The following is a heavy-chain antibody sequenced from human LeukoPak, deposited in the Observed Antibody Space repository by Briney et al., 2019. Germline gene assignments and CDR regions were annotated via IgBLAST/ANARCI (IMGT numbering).Heavy chain of an antibody. J-gene: IGHJ4*02. D-gene: IGHD6-13*01. CDR1: GFTFSSYG. CDR3: AKGGETGYSSSWYSN. V-gene: IGHV3-30*18. Sequence: GGSLRLSCAASGFTFSSYGMSWVRQAPGKGLEWVAVISFDGTNKFYADPVKGRFTISRDNSKKTVYLQMNSLRAEDAAVYYCAKGGETGYSSSWYSNWGQGTLVTVSS. CDR2: ISFDGTNK.